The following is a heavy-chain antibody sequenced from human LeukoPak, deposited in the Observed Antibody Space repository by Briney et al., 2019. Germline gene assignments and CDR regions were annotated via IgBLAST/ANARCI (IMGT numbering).Heavy chain of an antibody. V-gene: IGHV1-18*01. Sequence: ASVKVSCKASGYTFTSYVISWVGQAPGQGLEWMGWISAYNGNTNYAQKLQGRVTMTTDTSTSTAYMELRSLRSDDTAVYYCARGKYSSSSGYFQHWGQGTLVTVSS. CDR2: ISAYNGNT. CDR1: GYTFTSYV. D-gene: IGHD6-6*01. CDR3: ARGKYSSSSGYFQH. J-gene: IGHJ1*01.